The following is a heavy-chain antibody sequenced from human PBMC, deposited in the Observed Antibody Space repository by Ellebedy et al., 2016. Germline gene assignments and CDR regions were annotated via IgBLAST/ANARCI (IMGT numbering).Heavy chain of an antibody. D-gene: IGHD5-18*01. CDR3: ARYTAMARMVDY. J-gene: IGHJ4*02. Sequence: GESLKISCAASGFTFSSYGMHWVRQAPGKGLEWVAVIWYDGSNKYYADSVKGRFTISRDNSKNTLYLQMNSLRAEDTAVYYCARYTAMARMVDYWGQGTLVTVSS. V-gene: IGHV3-33*01. CDR1: GFTFSSYG. CDR2: IWYDGSNK.